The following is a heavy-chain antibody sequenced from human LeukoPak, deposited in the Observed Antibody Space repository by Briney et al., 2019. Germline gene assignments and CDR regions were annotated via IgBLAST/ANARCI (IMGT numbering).Heavy chain of an antibody. CDR1: GYTFTDDY. CDR3: APTPEAYTSNWNV. V-gene: IGHV1-2*02. J-gene: IGHJ4*02. D-gene: IGHD1-1*01. CDR2: INPDSGFT. Sequence: ASVKVSCKPSGYTFTDDYMHWVRQAPGQGLEFMGWINPDSGFTNYAQKFQGRVTMTRDTSISTAYLEVRRLRSDDTAVYYCAPTPEAYTSNWNVWGQGTLVTVSS.